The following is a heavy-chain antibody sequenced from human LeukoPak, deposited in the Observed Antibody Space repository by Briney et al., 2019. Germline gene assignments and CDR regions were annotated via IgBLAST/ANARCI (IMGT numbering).Heavy chain of an antibody. CDR2: ISYDGSNK. CDR1: GFTFSSYG. D-gene: IGHD3-22*01. CDR3: AKVGGDYYDSSGYPEYFQH. V-gene: IGHV3-30*18. Sequence: GGSLRLSCAASGFTFSSYGMHWVRQAPGKGLEWVAVISYDGSNKYYADSVKGRFTISRDNSKNTLYLQMNSLRAEDTAVYYCAKVGGDYYDSSGYPEYFQHWGQGTLVTVSS. J-gene: IGHJ1*01.